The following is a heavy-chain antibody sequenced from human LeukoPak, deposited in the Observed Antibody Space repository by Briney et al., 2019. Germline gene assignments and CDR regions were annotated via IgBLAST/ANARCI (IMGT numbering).Heavy chain of an antibody. D-gene: IGHD3-10*01. V-gene: IGHV5-51*01. CDR2: IYPDDSDT. J-gene: IGHJ4*02. Sequence: GESLQISCETSGYTFTKFWVGWVRQPPGKGLEWLGMIYPDDSDTRYSPSFQGQVTMSVDKSISIVYLHWSSLKASDTAIYYYVRGKGSGTYYGFDYWGQGTVVSVVS. CDR3: VRGKGSGTYYGFDY. CDR1: GYTFTKFW.